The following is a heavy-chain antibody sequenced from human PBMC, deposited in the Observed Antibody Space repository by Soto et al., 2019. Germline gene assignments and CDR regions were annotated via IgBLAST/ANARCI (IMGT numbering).Heavy chain of an antibody. J-gene: IGHJ6*02. V-gene: IGHV3-73*02. Sequence: EVQLVESGGGLVQPGGSLKLSCAASGFTLSGSAMHWVRQASGKGLAWVGRIRTKANTYATAYGASLKGRFTIPRAASKNTAYLQTHSLKIEDTAVYYCTRLAYGDHEGLYGMDVWGQGTTVTVSS. D-gene: IGHD4-17*01. CDR3: TRLAYGDHEGLYGMDV. CDR2: IRTKANTYAT. CDR1: GFTLSGSA.